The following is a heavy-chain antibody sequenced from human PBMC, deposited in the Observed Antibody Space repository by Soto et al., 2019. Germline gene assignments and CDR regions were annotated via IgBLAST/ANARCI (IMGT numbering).Heavy chain of an antibody. CDR2: INHSGST. V-gene: IGHV4-34*01. CDR3: AANLDSYSSSLADH. D-gene: IGHD6-6*01. CDR1: GGSFSGYY. J-gene: IGHJ5*02. Sequence: SATLSLTCAVYGGSFSGYYWSWIRQPPGQGLEWIGEINHSGSTNYNPSLKSRVTISVDTSKNQFSLKLSSVTAADTAVYYCAANLDSYSSSLADHCGQGTLVTGSS.